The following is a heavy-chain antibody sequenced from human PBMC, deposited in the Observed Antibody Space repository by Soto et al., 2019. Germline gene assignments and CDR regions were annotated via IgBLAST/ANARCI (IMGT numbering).Heavy chain of an antibody. CDR3: ARVLSGSSLFDY. J-gene: IGHJ4*02. CDR1: GGSIISDY. V-gene: IGHV4-59*01. CDR2: ISYSGST. D-gene: IGHD1-26*01. Sequence: SETLSLTCTVSGGSIISDYWSWIRQPPGKGLEWIGYISYSGSTNYNPSLKSLVTISVDTSRNQFSLNLSSVTAADTAVYYCARVLSGSSLFDYWGQGTLVTVSS.